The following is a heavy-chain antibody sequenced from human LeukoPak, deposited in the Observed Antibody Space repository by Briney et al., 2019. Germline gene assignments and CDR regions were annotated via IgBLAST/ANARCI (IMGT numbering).Heavy chain of an antibody. CDR3: ARQENYHDSGSYYNSPYFFDY. CDR1: QHIFTSYW. D-gene: IGHD3-10*01. V-gene: IGHV5-51*01. J-gene: IGHJ4*02. CDR2: INPDDSDT. Sequence: GESLKISCTGSQHIFTSYWIGWVRQMPGKGLEWMGIINPDDSDTRYSPSFQGQVTFSADKSISTVYLQWSSLKASDTAMYYCARQENYHDSGSYYNSPYFFDYWGQGTLLTVSS.